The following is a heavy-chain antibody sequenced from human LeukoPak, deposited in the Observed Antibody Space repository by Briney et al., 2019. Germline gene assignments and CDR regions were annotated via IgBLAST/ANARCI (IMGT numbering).Heavy chain of an antibody. D-gene: IGHD4-23*01. V-gene: IGHV1-46*01. CDR3: ARDTGRRGNIDY. J-gene: IGHJ4*02. CDR2: INPSGGST. Sequence: ASVKVSCKASGYTFTSYYMHWVRQAPGQGLEWMGIINPSGGSTSYAQKFQGRVTMTRDMSTSTVYMELSSLRPDDTAVYYCARDTGRRGNIDYWGQGTLVTVSS. CDR1: GYTFTSYY.